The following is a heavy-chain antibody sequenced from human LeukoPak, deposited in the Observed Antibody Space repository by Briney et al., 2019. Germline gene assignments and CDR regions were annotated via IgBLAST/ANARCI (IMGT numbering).Heavy chain of an antibody. CDR1: GDSIRSSSYD. CDR2: IYYSGST. J-gene: IGHJ4*02. D-gene: IGHD1-1*01. V-gene: IGHV4-39*01. CDR3: ARIEGGYFYYFDY. Sequence: PSETLSLTCTVCGDSIRSSSYDWGRIRERAGKGLEWIGSIYYSGSTYYNPSLKSRVTISVDTSKNQFSLKLSSVTAADTAVYYCARIEGGYFYYFDYWGQGTLVTVSS.